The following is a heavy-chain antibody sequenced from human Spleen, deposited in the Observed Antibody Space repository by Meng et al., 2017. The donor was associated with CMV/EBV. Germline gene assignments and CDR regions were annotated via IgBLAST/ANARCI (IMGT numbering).Heavy chain of an antibody. J-gene: IGHJ4*02. CDR3: ARASYYYYDSSGYYRIYYFDY. CDR2: INSDSTHI. Sequence: GESLKISCAASGFSFSTYTMTWVRQAPGEGLEWVASINSDSTHIYYSDSVKGRFTISRDNAKNSLYLQMNSLRAEDTAVYYCARASYYYYDSSGYYRIYYFDYWGQGTLVTVSS. V-gene: IGHV3-21*01. D-gene: IGHD3-22*01. CDR1: GFSFSTYT.